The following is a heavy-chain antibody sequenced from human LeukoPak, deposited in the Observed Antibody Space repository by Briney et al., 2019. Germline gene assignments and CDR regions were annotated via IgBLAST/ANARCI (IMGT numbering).Heavy chain of an antibody. J-gene: IGHJ3*02. D-gene: IGHD3-9*01. CDR3: ARLTSHYDILTGYYNDAFDI. V-gene: IGHV4-59*08. CDR1: GGSISSYY. Sequence: SETLSLTCTVSGGSISSYYWSWLRQPPGKGLEWIGYIYYSGSTNYNPSLKSRVTISVDTSKNQFSLKLSSVTAADTAVYYCARLTSHYDILTGYYNDAFDIWGQGTMVTVSS. CDR2: IYYSGST.